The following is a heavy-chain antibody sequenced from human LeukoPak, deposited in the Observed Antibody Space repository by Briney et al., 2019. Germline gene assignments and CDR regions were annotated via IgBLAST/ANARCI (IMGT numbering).Heavy chain of an antibody. CDR3: ARALTRNWFDP. V-gene: IGHV4-31*03. D-gene: IGHD3-9*01. J-gene: IGHJ5*02. Sequence: SQTLSLTYTVSGGSIISDGHYWTWIRQHPGKGLELIGFIYHSGSTYPSPSLKSRVDISMDTSKNQFSLTLTSVTAADTAIYFCARALTRNWFDPWGQGTLVTVSS. CDR2: IYHSGST. CDR1: GGSIISDGHY.